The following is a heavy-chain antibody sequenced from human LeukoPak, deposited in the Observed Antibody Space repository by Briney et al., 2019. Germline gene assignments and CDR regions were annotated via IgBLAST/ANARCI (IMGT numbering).Heavy chain of an antibody. Sequence: ASVKVSCKASGYTFTSYGISWVRQAPGQGLEWMGWISAYNGNTNYAQKLQGRVTMTTDTSTNTAYMELRSLRSDDTAVYYCAFSRYYLQGSYYYMDVWGKGTTVTVSS. CDR3: AFSRYYLQGSYYYMDV. D-gene: IGHD2/OR15-2a*01. V-gene: IGHV1-18*01. J-gene: IGHJ6*03. CDR2: ISAYNGNT. CDR1: GYTFTSYG.